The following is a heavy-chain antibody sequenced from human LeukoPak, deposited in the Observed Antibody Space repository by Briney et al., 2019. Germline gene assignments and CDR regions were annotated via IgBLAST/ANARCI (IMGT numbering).Heavy chain of an antibody. CDR1: GFTFGSCW. CDR2: INQDGSQK. CDR3: VRGNDYGGPHY. J-gene: IGHJ4*02. Sequence: GGSLRLSCAASGFTFGSCWMNWVRQTPGKGLEWVANINQDGSQKFYVDSVKGRFTISRDNANNSLYLQMNSLRAEDAAVYYCVRGNDYGGPHYWGQGTLVTVSS. V-gene: IGHV3-7*01. D-gene: IGHD4-23*01.